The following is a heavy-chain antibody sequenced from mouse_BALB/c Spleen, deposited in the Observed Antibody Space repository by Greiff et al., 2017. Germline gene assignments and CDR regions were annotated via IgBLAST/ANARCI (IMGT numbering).Heavy chain of an antibody. D-gene: IGHD1-1*01. Sequence: QVQLQQSGPGLVQPSQSLSITCTVSGFSLTSYGVHWVRQSPGTGLEWLGVIWSGGSTDYNAAFISRLSIRKDNSKSQVFFKMNSLQANDTAIYYCARNPFTTVVATDYAMDYWGQGTSVTVSS. J-gene: IGHJ4*01. CDR1: GFSLTSYG. CDR2: IWSGGST. V-gene: IGHV2-2*02. CDR3: ARNPFTTVVATDYAMDY.